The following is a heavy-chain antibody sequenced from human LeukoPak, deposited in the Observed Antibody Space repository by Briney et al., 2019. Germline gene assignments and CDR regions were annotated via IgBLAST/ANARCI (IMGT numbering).Heavy chain of an antibody. Sequence: PGGSLRLSCAASGFTVSSNYMSWVRQPAGTGLEWVSVLYSGGATFYADSVKGRFTISRDTSKNTLYLQRNDLRADDTAVYYCTKLKGWYGEGFFDYWGQGTLVTVSS. J-gene: IGHJ4*02. D-gene: IGHD6-19*01. CDR1: GFTVSSNY. CDR2: LYSGGAT. CDR3: TKLKGWYGEGFFDY. V-gene: IGHV3-53*01.